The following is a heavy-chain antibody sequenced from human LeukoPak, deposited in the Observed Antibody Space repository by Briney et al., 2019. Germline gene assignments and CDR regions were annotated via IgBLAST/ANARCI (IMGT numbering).Heavy chain of an antibody. J-gene: IGHJ4*02. CDR2: VIGSSGST. CDR3: AKGGYDYIEIGYFDY. V-gene: IGHV3-23*01. CDR1: GFTLSNYA. Sequence: GGSLRLSCAASGFTLSNYAMNWVRQAPGKGLEWVSVVIGSSGSTDYADSVKGWFTISRDNTKNTLYLEMNSLRAEDTAIYYCAKGGYDYIEIGYFDYWGQGTLVTVSS. D-gene: IGHD5-12*01.